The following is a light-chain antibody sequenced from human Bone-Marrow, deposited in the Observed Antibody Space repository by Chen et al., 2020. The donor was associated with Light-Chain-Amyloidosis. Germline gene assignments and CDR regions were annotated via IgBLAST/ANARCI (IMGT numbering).Light chain of an antibody. CDR1: SSYVGGDNH. V-gene: IGLV2-14*01. J-gene: IGLJ1*01. CDR2: EVN. Sequence: QSALTQPASVSGSPGQSITLSCTGTSSYVGGDNHVSWYQQHPDKAPKLMIYEVNNRPSWVPDRFSGSKSDNTASLTISGLQTEDEADYFCSSYTITNTLVFGSGTRVTVL. CDR3: SSYTITNTLV.